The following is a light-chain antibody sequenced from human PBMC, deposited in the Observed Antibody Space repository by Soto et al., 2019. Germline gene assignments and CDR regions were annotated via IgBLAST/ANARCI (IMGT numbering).Light chain of an antibody. Sequence: ETVLTQSPGTLSLSPGERATLSCRASQSISNYLAWYQQKPGQAPRLVIYAASSRATGIPDRFSGSGSGADFTLTISRLEPEDFAVYYRQQYGSSPRFTFGPGTKVDIK. CDR3: QQYGSSPRFT. CDR1: QSISNY. J-gene: IGKJ3*01. CDR2: AAS. V-gene: IGKV3-20*01.